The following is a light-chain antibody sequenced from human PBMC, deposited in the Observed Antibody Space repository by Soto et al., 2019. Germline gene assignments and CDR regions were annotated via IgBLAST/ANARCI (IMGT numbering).Light chain of an antibody. CDR2: DAS. V-gene: IGKV3-11*01. CDR3: LQRSGWPWT. J-gene: IGKJ1*01. Sequence: EIVLTQSPATLSLSPGERATLSCRASQSVSSYLAWYQQKPGQAPRLLIYDASNRATDIPARFSGSGSGTDFTLTISSLETEDFEVYYCLQRSGWPWTFGQGTRVEIK. CDR1: QSVSSY.